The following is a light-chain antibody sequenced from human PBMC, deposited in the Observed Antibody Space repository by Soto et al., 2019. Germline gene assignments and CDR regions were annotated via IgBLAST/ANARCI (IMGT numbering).Light chain of an antibody. CDR3: QQYDSSPIT. Sequence: EIVLTQSPGTLSLSPGERATLSCRASQSVSRNYLAWYQQKPGQAPRLLIYGASSRATGIPDKFSGGGSGKDFTLTISRLEPEDFAVYYCQQYDSSPITFGQGTKVGIK. J-gene: IGKJ1*01. CDR1: QSVSRNY. CDR2: GAS. V-gene: IGKV3-20*01.